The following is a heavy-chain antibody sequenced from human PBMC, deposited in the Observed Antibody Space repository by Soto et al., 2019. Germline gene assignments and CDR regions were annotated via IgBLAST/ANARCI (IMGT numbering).Heavy chain of an antibody. D-gene: IGHD2-2*01. Sequence: GESLKISCKGSGYSFTSYWIGWVRQMPGKGLEWMGIIYPGDSDTRYNPSFQGQVTISADKSFSTAYLQWSSLRASDTAMYYCARSTSPFYFNYWGQGTLVTVSS. CDR2: IYPGDSDT. CDR1: GYSFTSYW. CDR3: ARSTSPFYFNY. V-gene: IGHV5-51*01. J-gene: IGHJ4*02.